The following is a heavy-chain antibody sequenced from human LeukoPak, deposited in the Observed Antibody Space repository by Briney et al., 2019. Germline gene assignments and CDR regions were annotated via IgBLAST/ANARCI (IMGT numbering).Heavy chain of an antibody. CDR1: EFTFGDYA. Sequence: GRSLRLSCVASEFTFGDYAMHWVRQVPGKGLEWVSGISWNSGAIGYADSVKGRFTISRDNAKNSLYLQMNSLRAEDTALYYCAKGDYDSSGYYGSIDYWGQGTLVTVSS. V-gene: IGHV3-9*01. D-gene: IGHD3-22*01. CDR2: ISWNSGAI. J-gene: IGHJ4*02. CDR3: AKGDYDSSGYYGSIDY.